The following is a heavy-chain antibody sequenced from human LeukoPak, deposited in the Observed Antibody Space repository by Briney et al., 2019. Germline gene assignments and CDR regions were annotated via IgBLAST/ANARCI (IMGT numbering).Heavy chain of an antibody. J-gene: IGHJ6*03. CDR3: ARGPYCRSTSCPYYLDV. Sequence: ASVKVSCKASGYTCTNCDINWVRHATGQGLEWMGWMNPDSGNTGYAQKFQGRVTITKNTSISTAYMELSSLRSEDTALYYCARGPYCRSTSCPYYLDVWGKGTTVTVSS. CDR2: MNPDSGNT. D-gene: IGHD2-2*01. V-gene: IGHV1-8*03. CDR1: GYTCTNCD.